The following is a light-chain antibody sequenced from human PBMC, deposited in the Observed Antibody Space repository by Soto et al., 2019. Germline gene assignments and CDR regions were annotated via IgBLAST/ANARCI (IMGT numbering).Light chain of an antibody. V-gene: IGKV1-6*01. CDR1: EGIGND. CDR2: AAS. J-gene: IGKJ1*01. Sequence: AIQMTHSPSSLSASVRDGVTMTCRASEGIGNDLGWYQQKPGKAPKLLIYAASSLQSGVPSRFSGSGSGTDFTLSISSLQPEDFGTYYCLQDYIYPRTFGQGGMVDIK. CDR3: LQDYIYPRT.